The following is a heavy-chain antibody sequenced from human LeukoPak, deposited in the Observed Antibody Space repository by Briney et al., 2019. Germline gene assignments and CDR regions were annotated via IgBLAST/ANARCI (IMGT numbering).Heavy chain of an antibody. Sequence: PGGSLRLSCAASGFSFTSYDMSWVRQAPGKGLEWVSAISHSGDSPYYADSVKGRFTISRDNSKNTLFLQMDSLRAEDTAVYYCGQDPSRIAAGRCDFWGQGTRVTVSS. V-gene: IGHV3-23*01. CDR1: GFSFTSYD. J-gene: IGHJ4*02. D-gene: IGHD6-13*01. CDR2: ISHSGDSP. CDR3: GQDPSRIAAGRCDF.